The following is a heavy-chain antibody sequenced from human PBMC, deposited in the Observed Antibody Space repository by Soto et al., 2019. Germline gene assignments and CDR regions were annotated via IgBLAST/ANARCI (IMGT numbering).Heavy chain of an antibody. V-gene: IGHV3-7*01. CDR3: ARDLGVVVPADDAFDI. D-gene: IGHD2-2*01. CDR1: GFTFSSYW. Sequence: GGSLRLSCAASGFTFSSYWMSWVRQAPGKGLEWVANIKQDGSEKYYVDSVKGRFTISRDNAKNSLYLQMNSLRAEDTAVYYCARDLGVVVPADDAFDIWGQGTMVTVSS. J-gene: IGHJ3*02. CDR2: IKQDGSEK.